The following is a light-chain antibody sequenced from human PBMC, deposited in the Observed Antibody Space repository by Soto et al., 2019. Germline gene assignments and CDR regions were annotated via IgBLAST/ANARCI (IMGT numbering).Light chain of an antibody. V-gene: IGKV3D-15*01. J-gene: IGKJ1*01. Sequence: EIGMTQSPATLSVSPGERATLSCRASQSVSSNLAWYQQKPGQAPRLLIYGASSRATGIPDRFSGSGSGTDFTLTISSLQPDDFASYFCLQYYNFSWTFGQGTKVDI. CDR2: GAS. CDR3: LQYYNFSWT. CDR1: QSVSSN.